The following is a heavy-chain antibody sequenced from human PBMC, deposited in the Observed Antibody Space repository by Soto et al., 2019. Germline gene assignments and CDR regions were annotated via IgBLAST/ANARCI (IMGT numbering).Heavy chain of an antibody. CDR2: ISSSGSTI. CDR3: ARAGYRGVDY. Sequence: EVQLVESGGGLVQPGGSLRLSCAASGFPFSSYSMNWVRQAPGKGLEWVAYISSSGSTIYYADSVRGRFTISRDNAKKSLYPRMNGQRDEDTSVYYGARAGYRGVDYWGQGTVVTVSS. V-gene: IGHV3-48*02. D-gene: IGHD5-12*01. J-gene: IGHJ4*02. CDR1: GFPFSSYS.